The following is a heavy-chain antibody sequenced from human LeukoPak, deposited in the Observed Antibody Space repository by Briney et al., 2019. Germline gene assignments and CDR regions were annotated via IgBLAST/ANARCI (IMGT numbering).Heavy chain of an antibody. D-gene: IGHD5-12*01. CDR2: IYSSGRT. Sequence: PSETLSLTCNVSGGSIRGYYWSWIRQPPGKGLEWIGYIYSSGRTNYNPSLKSRVTMSVHTSNNQFSLKVSSVTAADTAVYYCARDHTPTLVATIYYYYMDVWGKGTTVTVSS. CDR1: GGSIRGYY. J-gene: IGHJ6*03. V-gene: IGHV4-59*01. CDR3: ARDHTPTLVATIYYYYMDV.